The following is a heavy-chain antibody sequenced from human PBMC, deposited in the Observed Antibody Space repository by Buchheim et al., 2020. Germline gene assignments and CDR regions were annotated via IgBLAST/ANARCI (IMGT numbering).Heavy chain of an antibody. CDR2: INHSGST. CDR3: ARGRRYYDSKTWYFDL. Sequence: QVQLQQWGAGLLKPSETLSLTCAVYGGSFSGYYWSWIRQPPGKGLEWIGEINHSGSTNYNPSLKSRVTISVDTSKNQFSLKLSSVTAADTAVYYCARGRRYYDSKTWYFDLWGRGTL. J-gene: IGHJ2*01. D-gene: IGHD3-22*01. V-gene: IGHV4-34*01. CDR1: GGSFSGYY.